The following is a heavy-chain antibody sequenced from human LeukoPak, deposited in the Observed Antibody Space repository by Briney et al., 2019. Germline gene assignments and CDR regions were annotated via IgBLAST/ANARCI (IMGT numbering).Heavy chain of an antibody. Sequence: GGSLRLSCAASGFTVSSNYMSWVRQAPGKGLEWVSVIYSGGSTYYADSVKGRFTISRDNSMNTLYLQMNSLGAEDTAVYYCARDSPPGEWLLYDAFDIWGQGTMVTVSS. CDR1: GFTVSSNY. J-gene: IGHJ3*02. CDR2: IYSGGST. D-gene: IGHD3-3*01. CDR3: ARDSPPGEWLLYDAFDI. V-gene: IGHV3-66*01.